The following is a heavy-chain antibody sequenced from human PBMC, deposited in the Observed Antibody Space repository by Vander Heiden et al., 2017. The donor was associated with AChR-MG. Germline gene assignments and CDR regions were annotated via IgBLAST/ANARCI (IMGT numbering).Heavy chain of an antibody. D-gene: IGHD6-19*01. J-gene: IGHJ3*02. CDR2: ISWNSGSI. CDR3: AKEGLVRGHDAFDI. Sequence: EVQLVESGGGLVQPGRSLRLSCAASGFTFDVYSMHWVRQAPGKGLEWFSGISWNSGSIGYADSVKGRFTISRDNAKNSLYLQMNSLRAEDTALYYCAKEGLVRGHDAFDIWGQGTMVTVSS. CDR1: GFTFDVYS. V-gene: IGHV3-9*01.